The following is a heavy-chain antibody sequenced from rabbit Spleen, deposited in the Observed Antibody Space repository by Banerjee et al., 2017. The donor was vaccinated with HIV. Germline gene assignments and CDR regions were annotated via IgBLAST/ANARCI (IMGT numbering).Heavy chain of an antibody. D-gene: IGHD6-1*01. CDR3: ARQEPSLNYVGYAL. J-gene: IGHJ6*01. CDR1: GFSLSYNYV. CDR2: INSKSGEN. V-gene: IGHV1S45*01. Sequence: QEKLVESGGDLVKPGASLTLTCKASGFSLSYNYVMCWVRQAPGKGLEWIACINSKSGENVYANWAKGRFTVSKTSSTTVTLQMTSLTGADTATYFCARQEPSLNYVGYALWGPGTLVTVS.